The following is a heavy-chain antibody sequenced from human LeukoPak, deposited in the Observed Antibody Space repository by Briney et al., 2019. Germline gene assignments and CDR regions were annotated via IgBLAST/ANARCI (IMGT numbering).Heavy chain of an antibody. CDR1: GYTFTDYY. V-gene: IGHV1-2*02. CDR3: ARALVRGGDY. J-gene: IGHJ4*02. Sequence: ASVKVSCKASGYTFTDYYMHWVRQAPGQGLEWMGWINPNSGGTNYAQRFQGRVTMARDTSISTAYMELSNLRSDDTAVYYCARALVRGGDYWGQGTLVTVSS. D-gene: IGHD2-8*02. CDR2: INPNSGGT.